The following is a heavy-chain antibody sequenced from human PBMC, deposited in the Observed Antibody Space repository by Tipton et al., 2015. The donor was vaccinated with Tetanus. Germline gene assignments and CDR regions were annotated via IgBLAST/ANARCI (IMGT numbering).Heavy chain of an antibody. CDR2: ISYDGSSI. Sequence: GSLRLSCLATGFTFSSHWMHWVRQAPGKKLMWVARISYDGSSIGYADSVKGRFTISRDNPKNTLYLQMNGLRGDDTALYFCVRVIYSGSFYFDSWGQGTRVTVSS. D-gene: IGHD1-26*01. CDR3: VRVIYSGSFYFDS. J-gene: IGHJ4*02. CDR1: GFTFSSHW. V-gene: IGHV3-74*01.